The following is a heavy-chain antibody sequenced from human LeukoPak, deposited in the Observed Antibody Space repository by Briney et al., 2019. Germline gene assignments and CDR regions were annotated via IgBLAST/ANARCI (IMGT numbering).Heavy chain of an antibody. V-gene: IGHV4-59*01. CDR2: IYYSGST. CDR3: AYSGSEWDAFDI. Sequence: NPSETLALSCTVSGVSNGRNYWSWVRQPPGKGLEWVGYIYYSGSTNYNTSLKSRVSILVDKSKNQFSLKLTSVTAADTAVYYCAYSGSEWDAFDIWGQGTVVTVSS. D-gene: IGHD1-26*01. CDR1: GVSNGRNY. J-gene: IGHJ3*02.